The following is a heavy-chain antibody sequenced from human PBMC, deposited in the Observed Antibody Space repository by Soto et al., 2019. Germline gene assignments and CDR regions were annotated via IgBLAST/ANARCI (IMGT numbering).Heavy chain of an antibody. CDR2: IYYSGST. CDR3: ARQKRGYYGSGSYPLVSPRALDAFDI. Sequence: QVQLQESGPGLVKPSETLSLTCTVSGGSISSYYWSWIRHPPGKGLERIGYIYYSGSTNYNPSLKRRLTTSVDTSKNHCSLKLSSVTVADTAVYYCARQKRGYYGSGSYPLVSPRALDAFDIWCQGTMVTVSS. V-gene: IGHV4-59*01. D-gene: IGHD3-10*01. CDR1: GGSISSYY. J-gene: IGHJ3*02.